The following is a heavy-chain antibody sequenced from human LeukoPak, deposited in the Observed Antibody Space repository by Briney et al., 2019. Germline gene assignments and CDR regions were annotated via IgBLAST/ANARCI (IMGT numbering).Heavy chain of an antibody. Sequence: PSETLSLTCTVSGGSISSGGYYWSWIRQHPGKGLEWIGYIYYSGSTYYNPSLKSRVTISVDTSKNQFSLKLSSVTAADTAVYYCARAFELGVEPHAFDYWGQGTLVTVSS. V-gene: IGHV4-31*03. D-gene: IGHD3-3*01. J-gene: IGHJ4*02. CDR1: GGSISSGGYY. CDR2: IYYSGST. CDR3: ARAFELGVEPHAFDY.